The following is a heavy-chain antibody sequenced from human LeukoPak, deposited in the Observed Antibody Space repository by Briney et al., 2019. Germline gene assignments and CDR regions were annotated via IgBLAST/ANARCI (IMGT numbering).Heavy chain of an antibody. CDR1: RYTFTDYY. Sequence: GASVKVSCKASRYTFTDYYMHWVRQAPGKGLEWMGRINPNSGDKNYAHEFQGRVTMTRDTSISTAYMELNRLRSDDKAVYYCARGDGEDAFDIWGQGTMVTVSS. CDR3: ARGDGEDAFDI. D-gene: IGHD3-3*01. J-gene: IGHJ3*02. V-gene: IGHV1-2*06. CDR2: INPNSGDK.